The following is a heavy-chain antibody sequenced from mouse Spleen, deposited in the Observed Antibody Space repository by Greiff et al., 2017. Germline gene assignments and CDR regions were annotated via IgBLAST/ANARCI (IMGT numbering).Heavy chain of an antibody. J-gene: IGHJ2*01. Sequence: DVKLVESGGDLVKPGGSLKLSCAASGFTFSSYGMSWVRQTPDKRLEWVATISSGGSYTYYPDSVKGRFTISRDNAKNTLYLQMSRLKSEDTAMYYCARQINWDPFDYWGQGTTLTVSS. CDR3: ARQINWDPFDY. CDR1: GFTFSSYG. D-gene: IGHD4-1*01. V-gene: IGHV5-6*02. CDR2: ISSGGSYT.